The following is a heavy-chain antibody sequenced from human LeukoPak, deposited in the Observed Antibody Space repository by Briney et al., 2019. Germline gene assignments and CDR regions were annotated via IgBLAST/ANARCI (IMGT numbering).Heavy chain of an antibody. CDR2: IHHSGTT. V-gene: IGHV4-38-2*02. J-gene: IGHJ6*03. CDR3: ARGQGSGTLYYYYYMDV. Sequence: SETLSLTCTVSGYSISSGYYWGWIRQPPGKGLEWVGSIHHSGTTYYNPSLKSRVTISLATSKNQFSLKLSSVTAADTAVYYCARGQGSGTLYYYYYMDVWGKGTTVTISS. CDR1: GYSISSGYY. D-gene: IGHD1-14*01.